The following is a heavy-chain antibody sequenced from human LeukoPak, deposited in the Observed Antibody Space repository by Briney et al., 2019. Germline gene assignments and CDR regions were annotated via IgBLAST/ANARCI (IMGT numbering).Heavy chain of an antibody. D-gene: IGHD3-10*01. CDR1: GFTFSSYA. Sequence: GGSLRLSCAASGFTFSSYAMSWVRQAPGKGLEWVSAISGSGGSTYYADSVKGRFTISRDNSKNTLYLQMNSLRAEDTAVYYCAKGRRGSGCYYGAFDYWGQGTLVTVSS. CDR2: ISGSGGST. CDR3: AKGRRGSGCYYGAFDY. V-gene: IGHV3-23*01. J-gene: IGHJ4*02.